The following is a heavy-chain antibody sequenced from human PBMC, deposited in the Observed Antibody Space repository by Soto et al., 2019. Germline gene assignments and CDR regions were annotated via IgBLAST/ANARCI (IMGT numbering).Heavy chain of an antibody. CDR1: GFTFSNAW. Sequence: EVQLVESGGGLVKPGGSLRLSCAASGFTFSNAWMNWVRQAPGKGLEWVGRIKSKTDGGTTDYGAPVKGRITISRDDSKNTLYLQMNSLKTEDTAVYYCTTPDIVVVPAAYYYYGMDVWGQGTTVTVSS. CDR2: IKSKTDGGTT. V-gene: IGHV3-15*07. D-gene: IGHD2-2*01. J-gene: IGHJ6*02. CDR3: TTPDIVVVPAAYYYYGMDV.